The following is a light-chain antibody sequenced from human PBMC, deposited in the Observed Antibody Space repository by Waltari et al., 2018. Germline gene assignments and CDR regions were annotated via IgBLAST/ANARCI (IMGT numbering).Light chain of an antibody. Sequence: QSALTQPASVSGSPGHSITISCTGTSSDVGGYDYVSWYQQHPGKAHKLIIYDVSYRPSGVSNRFSGSKSGNTASLTISGLQAEDEADYYCNSYTSSSTLVFGGGTKLTVL. V-gene: IGLV2-14*03. CDR3: NSYTSSSTLV. CDR1: SSDVGGYDY. CDR2: DVS. J-gene: IGLJ2*01.